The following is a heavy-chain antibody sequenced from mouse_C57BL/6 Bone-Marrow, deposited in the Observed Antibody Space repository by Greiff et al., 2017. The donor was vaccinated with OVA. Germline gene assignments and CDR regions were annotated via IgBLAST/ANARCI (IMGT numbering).Heavy chain of an antibody. CDR3: ARPGDYDGDWFAY. CDR1: GYTFTTYP. Sequence: QVQLKESGAELVKPGASVTMSCTASGYTFTTYPIEWMKQTPGKSLEWIGNFHPYNDDTKYNEKFKGKATLTVEKSSSTAYLELSRLTSDDSAVYYGARPGDYDGDWFAYWGQGTLVTVSA. J-gene: IGHJ3*01. V-gene: IGHV1-47*01. D-gene: IGHD2-4*01. CDR2: FHPYNDDT.